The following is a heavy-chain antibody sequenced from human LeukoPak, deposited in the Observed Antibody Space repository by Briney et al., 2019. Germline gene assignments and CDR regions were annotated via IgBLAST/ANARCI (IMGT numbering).Heavy chain of an antibody. CDR3: AKPLGDNSSSWYPKDY. Sequence: GGSLRLSCAASGFTFSSYGMHWVRQAPGKGLEWVAFIRYDGSNKYYADSVKGRFTISRDNSKNTLYLQMNSLRAEDTAVYYCAKPLGDNSSSWYPKDYRGQGTLVTVSS. CDR2: IRYDGSNK. CDR1: GFTFSSYG. D-gene: IGHD6-13*01. V-gene: IGHV3-30*02. J-gene: IGHJ4*02.